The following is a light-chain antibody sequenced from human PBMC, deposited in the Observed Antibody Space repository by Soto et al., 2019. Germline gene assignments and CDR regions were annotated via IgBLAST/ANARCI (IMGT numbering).Light chain of an antibody. CDR2: GAS. J-gene: IGKJ3*01. CDR3: QQYNNLPLT. CDR1: QSVSSN. Sequence: EIVMTQSPATLSVSPGERATLSCRASQSVSSNLAGYQKKPGQAPRLLIYGASTRATGIPARFSGSGSGTEFTFPISSLQSEDFAVYYCQQYNNLPLTFGAGTKVDIK. V-gene: IGKV3-15*01.